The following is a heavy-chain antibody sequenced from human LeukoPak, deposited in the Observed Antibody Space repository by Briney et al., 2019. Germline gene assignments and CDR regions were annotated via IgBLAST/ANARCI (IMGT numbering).Heavy chain of an antibody. CDR3: AKGIYGSGSYYSNYYYNMDV. J-gene: IGHJ6*03. V-gene: IGHV3-23*01. D-gene: IGHD3-10*01. Sequence: PGGSLRLSCAASGFTFSSYGMNWVRQAPGKGLEWVSGISGSANSTDYADSVKGRFTISRDNSKNTVYLQMNSLRAEDTAVYYCAKGIYGSGSYYSNYYYNMDVWGKGTTVTISS. CDR2: ISGSANST. CDR1: GFTFSSYG.